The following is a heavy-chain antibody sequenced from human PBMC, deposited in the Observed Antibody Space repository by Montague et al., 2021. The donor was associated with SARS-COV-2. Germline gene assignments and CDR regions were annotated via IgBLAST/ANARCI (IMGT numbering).Heavy chain of an antibody. CDR2: IYHSGST. CDR3: ARGLENYGSGSHDFDP. D-gene: IGHD3-10*01. Sequence: SETLSLTCAVSGGSITSYYWNWIRQPPGKGLEYIGYIYHSGSTTYNPSLKSRVSISVDTSKNQFSLKLRSVTAADTAAYYCARGLENYGSGSHDFDPWGQGTLVTVSS. CDR1: GGSITSYY. V-gene: IGHV4-59*01. J-gene: IGHJ5*02.